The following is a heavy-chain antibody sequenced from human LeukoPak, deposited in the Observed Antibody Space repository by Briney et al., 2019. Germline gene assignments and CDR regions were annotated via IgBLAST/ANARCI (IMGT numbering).Heavy chain of an antibody. CDR3: ARDVTYHGGDWFDP. CDR2: ISSTASSI. V-gene: IGHV3-48*04. CDR1: EFTFSSYS. Sequence: GGSLRLSCAASEFTFSSYSMSWVRQAPGKGLEWVSYISSTASSIYYADSVKGRFTISRDNAKNSQYLQMNSLRAEDTAVYYCARDVTYHGGDWFDPWGQGTLVTVSS. J-gene: IGHJ5*02. D-gene: IGHD4-23*01.